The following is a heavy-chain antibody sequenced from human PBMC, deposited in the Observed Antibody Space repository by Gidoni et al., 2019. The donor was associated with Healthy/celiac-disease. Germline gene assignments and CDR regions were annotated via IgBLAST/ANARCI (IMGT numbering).Heavy chain of an antibody. CDR1: GFSLSTSGMC. D-gene: IGHD3-22*01. V-gene: IGHV2-70*15. J-gene: IGHJ4*02. CDR2: IDWDDDK. CDR3: ARIPYYYDSSGTPDY. Sequence: QVTLRESGPALVKPTQTLTLTCTFSGFSLSTSGMCVSWIRQPPGKALEWLARIDWDDDKYYSTSLKTRLTISKDTSKNPLGLTMTNMDPVDTATYYCARIPYYYDSSGTPDYWGQGTLVTVSS.